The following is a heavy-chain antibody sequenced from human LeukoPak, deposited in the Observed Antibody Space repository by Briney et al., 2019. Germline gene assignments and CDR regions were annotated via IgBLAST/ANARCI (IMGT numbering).Heavy chain of an antibody. J-gene: IGHJ4*02. D-gene: IGHD3-10*01. CDR1: GYTFIQYA. V-gene: IGHV1-3*01. CDR2: INGGDGNT. CDR3: ARAGTAIDY. Sequence: ASVKVSCKASGYTFIQYAVHWVRQAPGQRLEWMGWINGGDGNTEYSQTFQDRITITRDTFASTTYMELNSLSSEDTAFYYCARAGTAIDYWGQGTLVTVSS.